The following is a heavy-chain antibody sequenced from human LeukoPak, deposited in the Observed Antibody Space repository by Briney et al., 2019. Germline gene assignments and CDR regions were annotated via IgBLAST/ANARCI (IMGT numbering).Heavy chain of an antibody. CDR2: IHNSGTT. J-gene: IGHJ4*02. V-gene: IGHV4-34*01. Sequence: PSETLSLTCAVSGGPFSGYFWSWIRQSSGKGLEWIGEIHNSGTTNYNPSLNSRVTISEDTSKNQFYLHLSSVTAADTAVYYCARRYYYNLGSFPFDFWGQGTLVTVSS. CDR1: GGPFSGYF. D-gene: IGHD3-10*01. CDR3: ARRYYYNLGSFPFDF.